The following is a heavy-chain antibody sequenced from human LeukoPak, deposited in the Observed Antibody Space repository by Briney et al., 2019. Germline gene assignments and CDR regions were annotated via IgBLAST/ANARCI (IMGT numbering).Heavy chain of an antibody. J-gene: IGHJ4*02. D-gene: IGHD1-26*01. Sequence: PSETLSLTCTVSGGSISSSSYYWGWIRQPPGKGLEWIGEINHSGSTNYNPSLKSRVTISVDTSKNQFSLKLSSVTAADTAVYYCAREVPIVGATGTYYFDYWGQGTLVTVSS. V-gene: IGHV4-39*07. CDR2: INHSGST. CDR1: GGSISSSSYY. CDR3: AREVPIVGATGTYYFDY.